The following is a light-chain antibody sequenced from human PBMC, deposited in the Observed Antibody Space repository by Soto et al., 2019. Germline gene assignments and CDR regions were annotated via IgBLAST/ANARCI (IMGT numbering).Light chain of an antibody. J-gene: IGLJ2*01. CDR3: SSYAGRYTVI. V-gene: IGLV2-11*01. CDR2: DVS. Sequence: QSVLTQPRSVSGSPGQSVTISCTGSSSDVGSYTYVSWYQQRPGKAPKLMIHDVSKRPSGVPDRFSGSKSGSTASLTISGLQAEDEADYYCSSYAGRYTVIFGGGTKVNVL. CDR1: SSDVGSYTY.